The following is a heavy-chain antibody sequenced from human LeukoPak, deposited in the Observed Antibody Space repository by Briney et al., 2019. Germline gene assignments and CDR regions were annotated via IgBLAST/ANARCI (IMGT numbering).Heavy chain of an antibody. CDR2: IYPGDSDT. Sequence: GESLKISCKGSGYSFTTYWIGWVRQMPGKGLEWMGIIYPGDSDTRYRPSFQGQVTMSVNKSISTAYLQWSSLKASDTAMYYCARRALEGASYSSGYDFDYWGQGTLVTVAS. CDR1: GYSFTTYW. D-gene: IGHD3-22*01. J-gene: IGHJ4*02. CDR3: ARRALEGASYSSGYDFDY. V-gene: IGHV5-51*01.